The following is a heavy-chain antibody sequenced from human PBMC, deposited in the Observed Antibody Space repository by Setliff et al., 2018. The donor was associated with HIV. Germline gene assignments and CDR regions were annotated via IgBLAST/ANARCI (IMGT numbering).Heavy chain of an antibody. D-gene: IGHD2-15*01. CDR1: GVSITSHY. J-gene: IGHJ4*02. CDR3: ARSGCKGGSCWSHSVMVY. Sequence: PSETLSLTCTVSGVSITSHYWSWIRQPPGTGLEWIGYIYYSGTTNYNPSLKSRVTISVDMSKNQLFLNLTSMSAADSAVYYCARSGCKGGSCWSHSVMVYWGQGALVTVSS. CDR2: IYYSGTT. V-gene: IGHV4-59*08.